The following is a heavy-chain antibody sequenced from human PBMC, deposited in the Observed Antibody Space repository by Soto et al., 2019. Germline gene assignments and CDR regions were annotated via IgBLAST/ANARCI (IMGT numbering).Heavy chain of an antibody. Sequence: GGSLRLSCAASGFTFSDYYMSWIRQAPGKGLEWVSYISSSSSYTNYADSVKGRFTISRDNAKNSLYLQMNSLRAEDTAVYYCARDRGYYELLDYYYGMDVWGQGTTVTVSS. CDR1: GFTFSDYY. CDR3: ARDRGYYELLDYYYGMDV. D-gene: IGHD3-22*01. J-gene: IGHJ6*02. CDR2: ISSSSSYT. V-gene: IGHV3-11*06.